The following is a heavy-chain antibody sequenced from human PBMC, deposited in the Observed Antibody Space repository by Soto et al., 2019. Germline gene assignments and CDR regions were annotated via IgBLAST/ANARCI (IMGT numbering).Heavy chain of an antibody. CDR1: GFTFSSYA. CDR2: ISDSSSYI. CDR3: GRHKNSARGWPEADY. V-gene: IGHV3-21*01. J-gene: IGHJ4*02. D-gene: IGHD6-19*01. Sequence: PGGSLRLSCAASGFTFSSYAMNWVRQAPGKGLEWVSSISDSSSYIYYADSAKGRFTISRDNAKNSLYLQMTSLRAEDTAVYYCGRHKNSARGWPEADYWGQGTLVTVSS.